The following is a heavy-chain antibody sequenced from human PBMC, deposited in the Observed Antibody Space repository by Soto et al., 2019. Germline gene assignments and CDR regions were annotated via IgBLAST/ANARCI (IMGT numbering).Heavy chain of an antibody. Sequence: QVQLVQSGAEVKKPGASVKVSCKASGYTFTSYAMHWVRQAPGQRLEWMGWINAGNGNTKYSQKFQGRVTINRDTSASTADMELSNLRSEDTAVYYCAREKPWLVTSYFDYWGQGTLVTVSS. CDR1: GYTFTSYA. CDR2: INAGNGNT. J-gene: IGHJ4*02. V-gene: IGHV1-3*01. D-gene: IGHD6-19*01. CDR3: AREKPWLVTSYFDY.